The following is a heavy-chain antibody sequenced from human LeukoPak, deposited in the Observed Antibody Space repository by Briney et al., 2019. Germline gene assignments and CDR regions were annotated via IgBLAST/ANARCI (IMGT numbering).Heavy chain of an antibody. CDR2: IRPSDSDT. V-gene: IGHV5-51*01. CDR3: ARHRYSSSWTDFDP. Sequence: GESLKISCKGSGYSFTSYWIAWVRQMPGEGLAWMGIIRPSDSDTRYSPSFQGQVTISADKSINTAYLQWSSLKASDTAMYYCARHRYSSSWTDFDPWGQGTLVTVSS. CDR1: GYSFTSYW. D-gene: IGHD6-13*01. J-gene: IGHJ5*02.